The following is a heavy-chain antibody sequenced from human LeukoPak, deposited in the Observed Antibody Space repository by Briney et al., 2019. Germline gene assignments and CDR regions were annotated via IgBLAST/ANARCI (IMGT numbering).Heavy chain of an antibody. D-gene: IGHD6-13*01. CDR3: AKDSSSWYVWFDP. V-gene: IGHV3-33*06. CDR1: GFTFSSYG. J-gene: IGHJ5*02. Sequence: GGSLRLSCAASGFTFSSYGMHWVRQAPGKGLEWVAVIWYDGSNKYYADSVKGRFTISRDNSKNTLYLQMNSLRAEDTAVYYCAKDSSSWYVWFDPWGQGTLVTVSS. CDR2: IWYDGSNK.